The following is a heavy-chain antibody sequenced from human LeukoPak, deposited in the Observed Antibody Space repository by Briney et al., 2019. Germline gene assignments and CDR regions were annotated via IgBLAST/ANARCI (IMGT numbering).Heavy chain of an antibody. D-gene: IGHD3-10*02. V-gene: IGHV3-48*03. CDR3: AELGITMIGGV. J-gene: IGHJ6*04. CDR1: GFTFSNYE. CDR2: IGSSGSTI. Sequence: PGGSLRLSCAASGFTFSNYEMNWVRQAPGKGLEWVSNIGSSGSTIYYADSVKGRFTISRDNAKNSLYLQMNSLRAEDTAVYYCAELGITMIGGVWGKGTTVTISS.